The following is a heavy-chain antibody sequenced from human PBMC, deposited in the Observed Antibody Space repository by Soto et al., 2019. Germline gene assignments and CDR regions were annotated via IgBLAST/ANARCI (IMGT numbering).Heavy chain of an antibody. Sequence: EVQLSGSGGGLVQPGGSLRLSCAASGFTVSSYAMSWVRQAPGKGLEWVSAISDSSTSTYYADSVKGRFTISRDNSKNTLYLQMNSLRAEDTAVYYCAKDPSSGFAMENYFDYWGQGTLVTVSS. J-gene: IGHJ4*02. CDR3: AKDPSSGFAMENYFDY. V-gene: IGHV3-23*01. CDR1: GFTVSSYA. CDR2: ISDSSTST. D-gene: IGHD3-10*01.